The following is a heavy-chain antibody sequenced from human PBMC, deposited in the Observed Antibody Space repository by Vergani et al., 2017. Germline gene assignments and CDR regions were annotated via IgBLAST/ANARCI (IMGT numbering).Heavy chain of an antibody. Sequence: QVQLQESGPGVVKPSETLSLTCTVSGGSIGSYYWNWIRQSPGKGLEWIGYIYYSGNTNYNPSLESRVTISVDTSKNQFSLQLSSVTAADTAVYYCARQERVYGDYFFDYWGQGTLVTVSS. V-gene: IGHV4-59*08. J-gene: IGHJ4*02. CDR2: IYYSGNT. CDR3: ARQERVYGDYFFDY. D-gene: IGHD4-17*01. CDR1: GGSIGSYY.